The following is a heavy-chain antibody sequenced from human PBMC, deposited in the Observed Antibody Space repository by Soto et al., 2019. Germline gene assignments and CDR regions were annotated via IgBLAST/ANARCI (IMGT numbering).Heavy chain of an antibody. CDR1: GFTFSTYA. D-gene: IGHD5-12*01. Sequence: GGSLRLSCAASGFTFSTYAMHGVRQAPGKGLEGVAMIWNNGINTYYGDSVKGRFTISRDNSKNTLYLQMNSLRAEDTAVYYCARVLAEPNIVPHYYFDYWGQGTQVTVSS. CDR2: IWNNGINT. CDR3: ARVLAEPNIVPHYYFDY. J-gene: IGHJ4*02. V-gene: IGHV3-33*01.